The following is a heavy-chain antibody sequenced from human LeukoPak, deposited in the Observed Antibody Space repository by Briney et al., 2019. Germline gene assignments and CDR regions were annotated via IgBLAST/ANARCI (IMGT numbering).Heavy chain of an antibody. CDR3: ARLKTGATFPPHFDY. V-gene: IGHV1-2*06. D-gene: IGHD1-1*01. J-gene: IGHJ4*02. Sequence: ASVKVSCKASGYTFTGYFMHWLRQAPGQGPEWVGRINSNSGDTRYAQKFQGRVTMTRDTSISTAFLELNSLRSDDTAVYYFARLKTGATFPPHFDYWGQGTLVTVSS. CDR2: INSNSGDT. CDR1: GYTFTGYF.